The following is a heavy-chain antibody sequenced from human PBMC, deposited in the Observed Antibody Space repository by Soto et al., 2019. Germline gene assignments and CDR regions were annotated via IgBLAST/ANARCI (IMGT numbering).Heavy chain of an antibody. CDR1: GYTFTSYD. D-gene: IGHD1-26*01. J-gene: IGHJ4*02. V-gene: IGHV1-8*01. CDR3: AGGGGGGSYYVGY. Sequence: QVQLVQSGAEVKKPGASVKVSCKASGYTFTSYDINWVRQATGQGLEWMGWMNPNSGNTDYAQNFQGRVTMTRNTSMGSATRERGSLGSEDRAGYYWAGGGGGGSYYVGYWGQGTLVTVSS. CDR2: MNPNSGNT.